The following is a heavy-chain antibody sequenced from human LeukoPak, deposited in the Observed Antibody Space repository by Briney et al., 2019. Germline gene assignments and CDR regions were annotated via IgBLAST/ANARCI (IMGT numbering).Heavy chain of an antibody. CDR1: GGSISSNNYY. Sequence: PSETLSLTCTVSGGSISSNNYYWGWIRQPPGKGLAWIGTIYYTGSTYYNPSLKSRVTISVDTSKNQFSLKLSSVTAADTAVYYCARGSGPGAKTNWFDPWGQGTLVLVSS. CDR2: IYYTGST. V-gene: IGHV4-39*01. D-gene: IGHD3-10*01. CDR3: ARGSGPGAKTNWFDP. J-gene: IGHJ5*02.